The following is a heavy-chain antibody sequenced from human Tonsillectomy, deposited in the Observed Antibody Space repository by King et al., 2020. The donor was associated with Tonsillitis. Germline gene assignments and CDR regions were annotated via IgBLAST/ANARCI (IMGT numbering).Heavy chain of an antibody. Sequence: VQLVESGGGVVQPGRSLRLSCEASGFTFSGYGMHWVRQAPGKGREWVTFISSDAGNKYYADSVKGRFNISRDNSKNTLYLQMNSLRVEDTAVYYCAKGYSVYESSFDYWGQGTLVTVSS. V-gene: IGHV3-30*18. CDR3: AKGYSVYESSFDY. CDR2: ISSDAGNK. D-gene: IGHD5/OR15-5a*01. CDR1: GFTFSGYG. J-gene: IGHJ4*02.